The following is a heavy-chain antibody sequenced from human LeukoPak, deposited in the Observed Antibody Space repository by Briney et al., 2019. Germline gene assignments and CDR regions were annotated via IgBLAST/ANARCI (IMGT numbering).Heavy chain of an antibody. CDR1: GGTFSSYA. D-gene: IGHD5-12*01. CDR2: IIPILGIA. V-gene: IGHV1-69*04. J-gene: IGHJ4*02. CDR3: ARESAGGYSGYDY. Sequence: SVKVSCKASGGTFSSYAISWVRQAPGQGLEWMGRIIPILGIANYAQKFQGRVTITADKSTSTAYMELSSLRSEDTAVYYCARESAGGYSGYDYWGQGTLVTVSS.